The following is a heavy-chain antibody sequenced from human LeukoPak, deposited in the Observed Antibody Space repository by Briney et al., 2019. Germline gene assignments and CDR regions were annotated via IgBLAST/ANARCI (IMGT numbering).Heavy chain of an antibody. CDR2: VNLQGST. J-gene: IGHJ4*02. D-gene: IGHD1-26*01. CDR3: ATWSNAWEFDY. V-gene: IGHV4-4*02. CDR1: GGSITNTNY. Sequence: PSGTLSLTCGVSGGSITNTNYWTWVRQPPGKGLEWIGEVNLQGSTNYNPSLMGRVAISVDTSENHISLQLTSVTAADTAVYYCATWSNAWEFDYWGQGTLVSVSS.